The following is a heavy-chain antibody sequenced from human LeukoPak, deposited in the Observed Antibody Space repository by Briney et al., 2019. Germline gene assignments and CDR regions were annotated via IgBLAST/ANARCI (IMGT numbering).Heavy chain of an antibody. J-gene: IGHJ6*03. Sequence: SETLSLTCTVSGGSISSSSYYWGWIRQPPGKGLEWVGSIYYSGSTYYNPSLKSLVTISVDTSKNQFSLKLSSVTAADTAVSYCARGAPGYYYMDVWGKGTTVTVSS. CDR2: IYYSGST. V-gene: IGHV4-39*07. D-gene: IGHD1-14*01. CDR3: ARGAPGYYYMDV. CDR1: GGSISSSSYY.